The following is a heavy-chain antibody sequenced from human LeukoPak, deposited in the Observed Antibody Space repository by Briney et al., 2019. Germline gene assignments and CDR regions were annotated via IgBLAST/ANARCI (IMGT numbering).Heavy chain of an antibody. D-gene: IGHD3-10*01. J-gene: IGHJ4*02. CDR1: GGSISGYY. CDR3: ARGVYGSAHLDY. V-gene: IGHV4-59*12. CDR2: IYYTGST. Sequence: PSETLSLTCTVSGGSISGYYWSWIRQPPGKGLEWIGYIYYTGSTNYNPSLKSRVIISVDTSKNQFSLKLSSVTAADTAVYYCARGVYGSAHLDYWGQGTLVTVSS.